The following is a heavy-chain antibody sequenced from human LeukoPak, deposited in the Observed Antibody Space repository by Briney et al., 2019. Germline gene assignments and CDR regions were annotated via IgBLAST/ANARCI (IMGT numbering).Heavy chain of an antibody. D-gene: IGHD5-12*01. CDR1: GFTFTDVY. V-gene: IGHV3-11*04. J-gene: IGHJ4*02. CDR2: ISPNSADI. CDR3: ARRGSGYDLVGYFDY. Sequence: GGSLRLSCAASGFTFTDVYMSWIRQSPGKGLEWLAYISPNSADISYADSVKGRFTVSRDNAKNSLYLQMNSLRAEDTAVYYCARRGSGYDLVGYFDYWGQGTLVTVSS.